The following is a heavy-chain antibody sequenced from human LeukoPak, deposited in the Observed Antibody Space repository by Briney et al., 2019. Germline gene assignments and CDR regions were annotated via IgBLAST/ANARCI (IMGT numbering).Heavy chain of an antibody. CDR1: GYTCSNYD. CDR3: ARTYCENCPNPNWFDP. J-gene: IGHJ5*02. Sequence: GASVKVSCKASGYTCSNYDINWVRQAPGQGLEWVGWMKPVSGASDSAERFRGRVTLTSDLSTSTAYLELSSLTSEDTAVYFCARTYCENCPNPNWFDPWGQGTLITVSS. CDR2: MKPVSGAS. D-gene: IGHD2-8*01. V-gene: IGHV1-8*01.